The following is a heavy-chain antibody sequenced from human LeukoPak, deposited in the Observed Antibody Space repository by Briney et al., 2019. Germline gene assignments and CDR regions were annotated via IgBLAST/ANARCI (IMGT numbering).Heavy chain of an antibody. J-gene: IGHJ5*02. Sequence: SETLSLTCTVSGYSISTGYDWGWIRQPPGEGLEWIASIYHSGNSYYNPSLKSRVTISIDTSRNHFSLKLSSVTAADTALYYCARILSDSSRDWFDPWGQGALVTVSS. D-gene: IGHD6-13*01. CDR1: GYSISTGYD. CDR3: ARILSDSSRDWFDP. V-gene: IGHV4-38-2*02. CDR2: IYHSGNS.